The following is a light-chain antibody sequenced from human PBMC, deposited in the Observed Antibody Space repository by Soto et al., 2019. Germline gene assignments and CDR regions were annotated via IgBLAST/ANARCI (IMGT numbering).Light chain of an antibody. J-gene: IGKJ1*01. Sequence: DIQMTQSPSSLSASVGDRVTITCRASQSITTYLNWYRQKPGKAPKLLIYAASSLQSGVPSRFSGSGSETEFTLSISSLQPEDFATYFCQQSYSRPRTFGQGTKVDIK. CDR1: QSITTY. CDR3: QQSYSRPRT. V-gene: IGKV1-39*01. CDR2: AAS.